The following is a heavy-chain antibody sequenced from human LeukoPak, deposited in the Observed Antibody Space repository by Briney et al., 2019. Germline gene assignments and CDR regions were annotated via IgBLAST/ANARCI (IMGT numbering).Heavy chain of an antibody. CDR3: ARASSTIFGVGYYYYMDV. CDR1: GYTFTSYD. Sequence: ASVKVSRKASGYTFTSYDINWVRQATGQGLEWMGWMNPNSGNTGYAQKFQGRVTITRNTSISTAYMELSSLRSEDTAVYYCARASSTIFGVGYYYYMDVWGKGTTVTVSS. D-gene: IGHD3-3*01. J-gene: IGHJ6*03. V-gene: IGHV1-8*03. CDR2: MNPNSGNT.